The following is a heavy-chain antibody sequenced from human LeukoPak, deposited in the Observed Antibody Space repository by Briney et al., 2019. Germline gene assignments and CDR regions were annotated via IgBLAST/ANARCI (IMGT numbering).Heavy chain of an antibody. CDR1: GFTFDDYG. J-gene: IGHJ4*02. V-gene: IGHV3-20*04. CDR3: ARGYSGSYYLLDF. CDR2: INWNGGST. D-gene: IGHD1-26*01. Sequence: GGSLRLSXAGSGFTFDDYGMSWVRQAPGKGLEWVSGINWNGGSTGYADSVKGRFTISRDNAKNSLYLQMNSLRAEDTALYYCARGYSGSYYLLDFWGQGTLVTVSS.